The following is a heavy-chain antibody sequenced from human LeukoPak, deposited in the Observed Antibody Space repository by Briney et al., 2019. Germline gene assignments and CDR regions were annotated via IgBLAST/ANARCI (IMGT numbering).Heavy chain of an antibody. Sequence: GGSLRLSCAASGFTFSSYEMNWVRQAPGKGLEWVSYISSSGNTIIYADSVKGRFTISRDNAKNSLYLQMNSLRAEDTAVYYCARDPSRGSTAGGFDIWGQGTMVTVSS. CDR2: ISSSGNTI. D-gene: IGHD3-10*01. CDR1: GFTFSSYE. V-gene: IGHV3-48*03. J-gene: IGHJ3*02. CDR3: ARDPSRGSTAGGFDI.